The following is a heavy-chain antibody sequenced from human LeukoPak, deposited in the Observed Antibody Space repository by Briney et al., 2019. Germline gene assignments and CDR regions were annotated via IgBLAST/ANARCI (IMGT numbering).Heavy chain of an antibody. D-gene: IGHD3-9*01. CDR2: ISGSGGST. CDR1: GFTFSSYA. J-gene: IGHJ4*02. V-gene: IGHV3-23*01. Sequence: GGALRLSCAASGFTFSSYAMSGVRQAPGKGLEGVAAISGSGGSTYYADSVKGRFTISRDNSKNTLYLQMNSLRAEDTAVYYCAKNDRYYDILTGSQGDYWGQGTLVTVSS. CDR3: AKNDRYYDILTGSQGDY.